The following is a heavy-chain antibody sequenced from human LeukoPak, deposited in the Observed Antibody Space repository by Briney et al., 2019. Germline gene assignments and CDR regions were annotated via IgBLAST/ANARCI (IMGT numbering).Heavy chain of an antibody. CDR2: MNPNSGNT. CDR1: GYAFTSYG. CDR3: ATLYSSSWYGWFDP. J-gene: IGHJ5*02. Sequence: GASVKVSCKASGYAFTSYGINWVRQATGQGLEWMGWMNPNSGNTGYAQKFQGRVTMTRNTSISTAYMELSSLRSEDTAVYYCATLYSSSWYGWFDPWGQGTLVTVSS. D-gene: IGHD6-13*01. V-gene: IGHV1-8*01.